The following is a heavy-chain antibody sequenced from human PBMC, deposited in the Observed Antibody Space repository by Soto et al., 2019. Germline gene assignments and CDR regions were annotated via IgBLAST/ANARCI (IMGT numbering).Heavy chain of an antibody. CDR2: ISYDGSNK. Sequence: PVGSLRLSCAASGFTFSSYGMHWVRQAPGKGLEWVAVISYDGSNKYYADSVKGRFAISRDNSKNTLYLQMNSLRAEDTAVYYCAKDQAIQLWLPGDYYYYGMDVWGQGTTVTVSS. D-gene: IGHD5-18*01. CDR1: GFTFSSYG. J-gene: IGHJ6*02. CDR3: AKDQAIQLWLPGDYYYYGMDV. V-gene: IGHV3-30*18.